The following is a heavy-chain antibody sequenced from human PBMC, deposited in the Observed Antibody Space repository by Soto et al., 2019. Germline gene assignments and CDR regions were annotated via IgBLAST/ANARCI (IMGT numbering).Heavy chain of an antibody. J-gene: IGHJ4*02. CDR2: ISAYNGNT. D-gene: IGHD3-22*01. Sequence: SVKVSCKASGYTFTSYGISWVRQAPEQGLEWMGWISAYNGNTNYPQKFQGRVTMTTDISTSTAYMELRSLRSDDTAVYYCARQKYYYDTSGYFMSDYWGQGTQVTVSS. CDR1: GYTFTSYG. CDR3: ARQKYYYDTSGYFMSDY. V-gene: IGHV1-18*04.